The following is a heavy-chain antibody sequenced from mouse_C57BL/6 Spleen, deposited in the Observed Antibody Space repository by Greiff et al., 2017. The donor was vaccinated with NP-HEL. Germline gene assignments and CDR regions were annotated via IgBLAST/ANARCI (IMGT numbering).Heavy chain of an antibody. CDR2: IYPSDSET. CDR3: ARSGSGHVWFAY. CDR1: GYTFTSYW. J-gene: IGHJ3*01. Sequence: VQLVESGAELVRPGSSVKLSCKASGYTFTSYWMDWVKQRPGQGLEWIGNIYPSDSETHYNQKFKDKATLTVDKSSSTAYMQLSSLTSEDSAVYYCARSGSGHVWFAYWGQGTLVTVSA. V-gene: IGHV1-61*01. D-gene: IGHD3-2*02.